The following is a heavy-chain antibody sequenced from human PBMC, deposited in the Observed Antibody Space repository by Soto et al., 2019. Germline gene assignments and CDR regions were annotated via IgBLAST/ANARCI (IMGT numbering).Heavy chain of an antibody. D-gene: IGHD6-13*01. V-gene: IGHV4-59*08. J-gene: IGHJ4*02. CDR1: GGSISSYY. Sequence: SETLSLTCTVSGGSISSYYWSWIRQPPGKGLEWIGSIYHSGSTYYNPSLKSRVTISVDTSKNQFSLKLSSVTAADTAVYYCARTGYSSSWYENWGQGTLVTVSS. CDR2: IYHSGST. CDR3: ARTGYSSSWYEN.